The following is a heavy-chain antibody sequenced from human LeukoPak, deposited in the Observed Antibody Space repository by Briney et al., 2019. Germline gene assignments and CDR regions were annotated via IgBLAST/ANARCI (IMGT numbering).Heavy chain of an antibody. Sequence: SETLSLTCTVSGGSISSGGYYWSWIRQHPGKGLEWIGYIYYSGSTYYNPSLKSRVTISVDTSKNQFSLKLSSVTAADTAVYYCARDRGYYGSGSLDYWGQGTLVTVSS. D-gene: IGHD3-10*01. J-gene: IGHJ4*02. CDR3: ARDRGYYGSGSLDY. CDR2: IYYSGST. CDR1: GGSISSGGYY. V-gene: IGHV4-31*03.